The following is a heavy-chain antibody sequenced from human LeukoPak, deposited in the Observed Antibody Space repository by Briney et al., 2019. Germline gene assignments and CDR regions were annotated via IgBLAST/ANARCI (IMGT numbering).Heavy chain of an antibody. CDR1: GYTFTGYY. CDR3: ARVRGFAASYDAFDI. V-gene: IGHV1-2*02. Sequence: GASVKVSCKASGYTFTGYYMHWVRQAPGQGLEWMGWINPNSGGTNYAQKFQGRVTMTRDTSISTAYMELSRLRPDDTAVYYCARVRGFAASYDAFDIWGQGTMVTVSS. CDR2: INPNSGGT. J-gene: IGHJ3*02.